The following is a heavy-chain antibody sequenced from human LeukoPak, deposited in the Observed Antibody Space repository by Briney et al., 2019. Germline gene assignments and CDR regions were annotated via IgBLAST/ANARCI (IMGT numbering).Heavy chain of an antibody. CDR3: ARGYYDSSGLYGY. J-gene: IGHJ4*02. D-gene: IGHD3-22*01. CDR2: INHSGST. Sequence: SETLSLTCAVYGRPFSGYYWSWIRQPPGKGLEWIGEINHSGSTNYNPPLKSQVTISVDTSKNQFSLKLSSVTAADTAVYYCARGYYDSSGLYGYWGQGTLVTVSS. V-gene: IGHV4-34*01. CDR1: GRPFSGYY.